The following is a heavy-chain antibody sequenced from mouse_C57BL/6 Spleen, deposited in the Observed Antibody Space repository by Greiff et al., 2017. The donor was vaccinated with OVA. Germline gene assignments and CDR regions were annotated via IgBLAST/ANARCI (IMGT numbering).Heavy chain of an antibody. CDR3: ARPNWDVAAMDY. CDR1: GFTFSDYG. V-gene: IGHV5-17*01. CDR2: ISSGSSTI. D-gene: IGHD4-1*02. J-gene: IGHJ4*01. Sequence: EVKLVESGGGLVKPGGSLKLSCAASGFTFSDYGMHWVRQAPEKGLEWVAYISSGSSTIYYADTVKGRFTISRDNAKNTLFLQMTSLRSEDTAMYYCARPNWDVAAMDYWGQGTSVTVSS.